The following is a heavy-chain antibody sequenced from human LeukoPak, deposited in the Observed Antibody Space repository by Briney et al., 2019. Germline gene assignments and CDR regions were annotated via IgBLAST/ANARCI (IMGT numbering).Heavy chain of an antibody. CDR2: IYYSGGT. J-gene: IGHJ4*02. V-gene: IGHV4-59*01. Sequence: SETLSLTCTVSGGSISSYYWSWIRQPPGKGLEWIAYIYYSGGTNYNPSLKSRVTISADTSKNQFSLKLSSVTAADTAVYYCARGLGELSFPFDYWGQGTLVTVSS. CDR3: ARGLGELSFPFDY. D-gene: IGHD3-16*02. CDR1: GGSISSYY.